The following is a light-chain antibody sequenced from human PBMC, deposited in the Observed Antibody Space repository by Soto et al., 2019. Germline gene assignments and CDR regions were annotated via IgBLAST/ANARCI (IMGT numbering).Light chain of an antibody. CDR1: QSISSW. CDR3: QQYNSYSPT. CDR2: KAS. V-gene: IGKV1-5*03. Sequence: DIQMTQSPSTLSASVGDGVTITCRASQSISSWLVWYQQKPGKAPKLLIYKASSLGSGVPSRFSGSGSGTEFTLTISSLQPDDFATYYCQQYNSYSPTFGQGTKVDIK. J-gene: IGKJ1*01.